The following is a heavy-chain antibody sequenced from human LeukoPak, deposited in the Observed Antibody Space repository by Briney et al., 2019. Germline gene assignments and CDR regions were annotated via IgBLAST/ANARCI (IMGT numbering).Heavy chain of an antibody. CDR2: ISGSGGST. V-gene: IGHV3-23*01. J-gene: IGHJ4*02. CDR1: GFTFSSYA. Sequence: GGSLRLSCAASGFTFSSYAMSWVRQAPGKGLEWVSAISGSGGSTYYAGSVKGRFTISRDNSKNTLYLQMNSLRAEDTAVYYCAKFDFWSGYYPEYWGQGTLVTVSS. D-gene: IGHD3-3*01. CDR3: AKFDFWSGYYPEY.